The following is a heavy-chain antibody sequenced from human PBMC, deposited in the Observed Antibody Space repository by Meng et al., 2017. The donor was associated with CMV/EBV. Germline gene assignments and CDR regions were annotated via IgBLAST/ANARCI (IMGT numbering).Heavy chain of an antibody. CDR3: ALREGSGSGQRY. Sequence: GESLKISCAASGFTFSSYSMNWVRQAPGKGLEWVSSISSSSSYIYYADSVKGRFTISRDNAKNSLYLQMNSLRAEDTAVYYCALREGSGSGQRYWGQGTLVTVSS. V-gene: IGHV3-21*01. CDR1: GFTFSSYS. J-gene: IGHJ4*02. CDR2: ISSSSSYI. D-gene: IGHD3-3*01.